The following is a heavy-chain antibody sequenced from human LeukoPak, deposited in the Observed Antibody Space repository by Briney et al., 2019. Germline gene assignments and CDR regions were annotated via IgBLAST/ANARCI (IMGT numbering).Heavy chain of an antibody. CDR1: GYTFTSYY. D-gene: IGHD1-26*01. Sequence: GASVKVSCKASGYTFTSYYIHWVRHAPGQGLEWMGIINPSGGSTSYAQKFQGRVTMTRDTSTSTVYMELSSLRSEDTAVYYCASRIVGATKGGGYWGQGTLVTVSS. CDR3: ASRIVGATKGGGY. CDR2: INPSGGST. J-gene: IGHJ4*02. V-gene: IGHV1-46*01.